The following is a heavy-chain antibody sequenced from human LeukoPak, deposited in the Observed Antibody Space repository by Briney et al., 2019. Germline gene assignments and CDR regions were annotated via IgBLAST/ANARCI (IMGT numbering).Heavy chain of an antibody. V-gene: IGHV1-2*04. CDR3: AREILGYSGYDSRAFDI. D-gene: IGHD5-12*01. CDR1: GYTFTGYY. J-gene: IGHJ3*02. Sequence: ASVKVSCKASGYTFTGYYMHWVRQAPGQGLEWMGWINPNSGGTNYAQKFQGWVTITRDTSISTAYMELSRLRSDDTAVYYCAREILGYSGYDSRAFDIWGQGTMVTVSS. CDR2: INPNSGGT.